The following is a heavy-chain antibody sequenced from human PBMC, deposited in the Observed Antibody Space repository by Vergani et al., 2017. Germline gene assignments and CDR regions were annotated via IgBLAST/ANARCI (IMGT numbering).Heavy chain of an antibody. V-gene: IGHV3-23*03. J-gene: IGHJ3*02. Sequence: EVQLLESGGGLVQPGGSLRLSCAASGFTFSSYVMSWVRQAPGKGLEWVSVIYSGGSSTYYADSVKGRFTISRDNSKNTLYLQMNSLRAEDTAVYYCAKEGCSSTSCYPLDIWGQGAMVTVSS. D-gene: IGHD2-2*01. CDR3: AKEGCSSTSCYPLDI. CDR1: GFTFSSYV. CDR2: IYSGGSST.